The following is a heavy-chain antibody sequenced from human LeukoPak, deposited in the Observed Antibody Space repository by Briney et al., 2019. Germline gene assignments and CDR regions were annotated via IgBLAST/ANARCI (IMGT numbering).Heavy chain of an antibody. J-gene: IGHJ5*02. CDR1: GFTFSSYS. V-gene: IGHV3-74*01. CDR2: INSEGSST. D-gene: IGHD6-19*01. Sequence: GGSLRLSCAASGFTFSSYSMNWVRQAPGKGLEWVSRINSEGSSTSYADSVKGRFTISRDNAKNSLYLQMNSLRVEDTAIYYCAGGSGWLFGTWGQGTLVTVSS. CDR3: AGGSGWLFGT.